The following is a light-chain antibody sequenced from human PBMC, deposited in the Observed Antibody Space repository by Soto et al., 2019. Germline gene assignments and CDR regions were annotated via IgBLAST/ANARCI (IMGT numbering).Light chain of an antibody. J-gene: IGKJ1*01. V-gene: IGKV3-15*01. CDR3: LQFNNWPRT. CDR2: DAS. CDR1: QSVSTN. Sequence: EIVMTQSPATLSVSPGERATLSCRASQSVSTNLAWYQQKLGQAPRLLIYDASTRATGIPDRFSGSGSGTEFTLTISSLQSEDFAVYYCLQFNNWPRTFGQGTKVDIK.